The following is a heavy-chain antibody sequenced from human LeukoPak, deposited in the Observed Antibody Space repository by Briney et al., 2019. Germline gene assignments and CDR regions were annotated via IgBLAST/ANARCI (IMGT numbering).Heavy chain of an antibody. CDR1: GFTFSSYW. V-gene: IGHV3-74*01. CDR3: ASLIWFGDLDI. J-gene: IGHJ3*02. CDR2: IKSDGSTT. D-gene: IGHD3-10*01. Sequence: QPGGSLRLSCAASGFTFSSYWMHWVRQAPEKGLVWVSRIKSDGSTTNYADSVKGRFTISRDNAKNTLYLQMNSLRAEDTAVYYCASLIWFGDLDIWGQGTMVTVPS.